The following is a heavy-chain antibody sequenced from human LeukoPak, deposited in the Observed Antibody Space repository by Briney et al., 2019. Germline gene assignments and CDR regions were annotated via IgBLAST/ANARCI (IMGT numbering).Heavy chain of an antibody. J-gene: IGHJ4*02. V-gene: IGHV3-21*01. CDR3: AREHYSSGWYDY. CDR2: ISSSSSYI. Sequence: GGSLRLSCAASGFTFSNFWMSWVRQAPGKGLEWVSSISSSSSYIYYADSVKGRFTISRDNAKNSLYLQMNSLRAEDTAVYYCAREHYSSGWYDYWGQGTLVTVSS. CDR1: GFTFSNFW. D-gene: IGHD6-19*01.